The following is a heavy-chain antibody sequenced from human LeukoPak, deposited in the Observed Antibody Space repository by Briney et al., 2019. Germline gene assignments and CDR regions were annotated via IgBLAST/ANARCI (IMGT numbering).Heavy chain of an antibody. CDR3: ARGYSYGNGYFDY. V-gene: IGHV4-38-2*01. J-gene: IGHJ4*02. Sequence: ASETLSLTCAVSGYSISSGYYWGWIRQPPGKGLEWIGSIYHSGSTYYNPSLKSRVTISVDTSKNQFSLKLSFVTAADTAVYYCARGYSYGNGYFDYWGQGTLVTVSS. CDR1: GYSISSGYY. CDR2: IYHSGST. D-gene: IGHD5-18*01.